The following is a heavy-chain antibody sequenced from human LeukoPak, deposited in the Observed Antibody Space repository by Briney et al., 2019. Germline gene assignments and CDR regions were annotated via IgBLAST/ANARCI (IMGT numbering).Heavy chain of an antibody. CDR2: MNPNSGNT. Sequence: ASVKVSCKASGYTFTSYDINWVRQATGQGLEWMGWMNPNSGNTGYAQKFQGRVTMTRNTSISTAYMELSSLRSEDTAVYYCARGQRYLPMVRGVIPNYYFDYWGQGTLVTVSS. D-gene: IGHD3-10*01. CDR3: ARGQRYLPMVRGVIPNYYFDY. V-gene: IGHV1-8*01. J-gene: IGHJ4*02. CDR1: GYTFTSYD.